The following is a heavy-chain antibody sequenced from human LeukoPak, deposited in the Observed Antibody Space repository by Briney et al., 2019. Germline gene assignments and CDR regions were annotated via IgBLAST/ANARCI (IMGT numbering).Heavy chain of an antibody. D-gene: IGHD6-13*01. CDR2: INSDGSST. J-gene: IGHJ4*02. CDR3: ARVGQQLADY. CDR1: GFPFSTYW. Sequence: GRSLRLSCAASGFPFSTYWMHWVRQAPGKGPVWVSRINSDGSSTTYADSVKGRFTISRDNAKSTLYLQMNSLRAEDTAVYYCARVGQQLADYWGQGTLVTVSS. V-gene: IGHV3-74*01.